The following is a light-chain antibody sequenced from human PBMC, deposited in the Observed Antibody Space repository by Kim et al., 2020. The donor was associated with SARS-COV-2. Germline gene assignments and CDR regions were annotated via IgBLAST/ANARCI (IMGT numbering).Light chain of an antibody. Sequence: EIVMTQSPATLSVSPGERATLSCRASQSINRKLAWYQQRPGQAPRLLIFGASTRVTGIPARFSGSGSGTDFTLTISSLQSEDLAVYYCQHYNSLPLTFGPGTKVDIK. J-gene: IGKJ3*01. CDR1: QSINRK. V-gene: IGKV3-15*01. CDR3: QHYNSLPLT. CDR2: GAS.